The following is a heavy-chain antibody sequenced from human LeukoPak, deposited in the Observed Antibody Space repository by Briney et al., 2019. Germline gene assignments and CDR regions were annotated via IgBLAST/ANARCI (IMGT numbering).Heavy chain of an antibody. D-gene: IGHD3-10*01. Sequence: PGGSLRLSRAASGFTFSSYAMSWVRQAPGKGLEWVSAISGSGGSTYYADSVKGRFTISRDNSKNTLYLQMNSLRAEDTAVYYCARDSYGSGGYYRIDYWGQGTLVTVSS. CDR2: ISGSGGST. CDR1: GFTFSSYA. CDR3: ARDSYGSGGYYRIDY. V-gene: IGHV3-23*01. J-gene: IGHJ4*02.